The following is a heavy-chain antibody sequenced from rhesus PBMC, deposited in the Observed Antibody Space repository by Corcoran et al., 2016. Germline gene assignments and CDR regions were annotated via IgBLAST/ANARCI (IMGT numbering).Heavy chain of an antibody. CDR3: ASVHHDWDAFDF. CDR2: IYGSGSST. D-gene: IGHD3-3*01. J-gene: IGHJ3*01. Sequence: QLQLQESGPGLVKPSETLSVTCAVSGGSISSSYWSWIRQAPGKGLEWIGYIYGSGSSTTNNPSLKGRGTLSVDTSKNQLSLKLSSVTAADTAVYYCASVHHDWDAFDFWGQGLRVTVSS. CDR1: GGSISSSY. V-gene: IGHV4-169*02.